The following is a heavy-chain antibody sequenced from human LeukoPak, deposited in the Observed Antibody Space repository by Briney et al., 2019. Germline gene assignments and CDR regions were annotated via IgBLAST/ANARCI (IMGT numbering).Heavy chain of an antibody. D-gene: IGHD6-13*01. CDR3: ARISSWYVGYYFDY. J-gene: IGHJ4*02. Sequence: GGSLRLSCAASGFTFSSYWMHWVRQAPGKGLVWVSRINSDGSSTSYADSGKGRFTISRDNAKNTLYLQMTSLRAEDTAVYYCARISSWYVGYYFDYWGQGTLVTVSS. V-gene: IGHV3-74*01. CDR2: INSDGSST. CDR1: GFTFSSYW.